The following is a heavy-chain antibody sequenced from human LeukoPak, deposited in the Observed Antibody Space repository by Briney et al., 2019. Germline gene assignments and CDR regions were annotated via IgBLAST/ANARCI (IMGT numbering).Heavy chain of an antibody. CDR1: GYTLTELS. J-gene: IGHJ3*02. Sequence: ASVKVSCTVSGYTLTELSMHWVRQAPGKGLEWMGGFDPEDGETIYAQKFQGRVTMTEDTSTDTAYMELSSLRSEDTAVYYCATVPITMIVVVRSNDAFDIWGQGTMVTVSS. CDR3: ATVPITMIVVVRSNDAFDI. D-gene: IGHD3-22*01. CDR2: FDPEDGET. V-gene: IGHV1-24*01.